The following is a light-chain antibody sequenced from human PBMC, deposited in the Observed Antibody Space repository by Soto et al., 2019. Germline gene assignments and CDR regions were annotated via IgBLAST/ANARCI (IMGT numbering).Light chain of an antibody. CDR2: AAS. J-gene: IGKJ1*01. CDR3: QQYVNSPQSPQT. Sequence: EIVLTQSPGTLSLSPGERATLSCRPSQSINSAFLAWYQQKPGQAPRLLIYAASRRATGIPDRFSGSGSGTDFTLTISRLEPEDFAVYFCQQYVNSPQSPQTFGQGTKVDIK. CDR1: QSINSAF. V-gene: IGKV3-20*01.